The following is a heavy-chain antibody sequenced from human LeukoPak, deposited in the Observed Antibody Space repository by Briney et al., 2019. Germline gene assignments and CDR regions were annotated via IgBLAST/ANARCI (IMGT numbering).Heavy chain of an antibody. J-gene: IGHJ4*02. CDR1: GFTFSSYS. Sequence: GGSLRLSCAASGFTFSSYSMNWVRQAPGKGLEWASYISSSSSTIYYADSVKGRFTISRDNAKNSLYLQMNSLRAEDTAVYYCARSTSGCYPFFDYWGQGTLVTVSS. V-gene: IGHV3-48*04. D-gene: IGHD3-22*01. CDR3: ARSTSGCYPFFDY. CDR2: ISSSSSTI.